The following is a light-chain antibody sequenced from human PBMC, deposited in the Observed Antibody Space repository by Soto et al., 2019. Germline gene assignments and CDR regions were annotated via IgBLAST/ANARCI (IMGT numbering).Light chain of an antibody. CDR1: QSVSSSY. J-gene: IGKJ5*01. CDR2: GAS. CDR3: QQYGSAPPIT. V-gene: IGKV3-20*01. Sequence: EIVFTQSPGTLSLSPGERATLSCRASQSVSSSYLAWYQQKPGQAPRLLIYGASSRATGIPDRFSGSGSGTDFTLTISRLEPEDFAVYYCQQYGSAPPITFGHGTRLEIK.